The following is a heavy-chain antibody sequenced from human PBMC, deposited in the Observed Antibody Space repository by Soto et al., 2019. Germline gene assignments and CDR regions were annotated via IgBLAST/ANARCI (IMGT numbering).Heavy chain of an antibody. CDR1: GLTFSSYW. D-gene: IGHD6-13*01. V-gene: IGHV3-74*01. Sequence: GGSLRLSCAASGLTFSSYWMHWVRQAPGKGLVWVSRINTDGSSTTYADSVKGRFTISRDNTKNTLYLQMNSLRVEDTAVYYCARDLGSSWYPEYFQHWGQGTLVTVSS. J-gene: IGHJ1*01. CDR3: ARDLGSSWYPEYFQH. CDR2: INTDGSST.